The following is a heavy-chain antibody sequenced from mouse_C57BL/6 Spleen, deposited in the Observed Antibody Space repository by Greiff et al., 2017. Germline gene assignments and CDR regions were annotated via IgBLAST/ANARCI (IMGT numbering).Heavy chain of an antibody. D-gene: IGHD3-1*01. CDR3: AIRIGLGLEDARDY. Sequence: QVQLQQPGAELVKPGASVKVSCKASGYTFTRYWMHWVKQRPGQGLEWIGRIHPSDSDPNYNQKFKGKATLTVDKSSSTAYLQLSSLTSEDSAVYYCAIRIGLGLEDARDYWGQGTSVTVSS. CDR2: IHPSDSDP. CDR1: GYTFTRYW. V-gene: IGHV1-74*01. J-gene: IGHJ4*01.